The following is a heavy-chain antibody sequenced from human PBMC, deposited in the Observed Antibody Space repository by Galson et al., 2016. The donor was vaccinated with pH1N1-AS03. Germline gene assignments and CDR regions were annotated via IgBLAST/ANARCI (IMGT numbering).Heavy chain of an antibody. J-gene: IGHJ4*02. CDR2: LSNSAAST. D-gene: IGHD2-8*01. Sequence: SLRLSCAASGFTFRNFFMHWVRQVPGKGLVWVSALSNSAASTYYADSVKGRFTISRDNAKNSLYLQMNSLRAEDTAVYYCFEINNGGGQGTLVTVSS. CDR1: GFTFRNFF. CDR3: FEINNG. V-gene: IGHV3-21*01.